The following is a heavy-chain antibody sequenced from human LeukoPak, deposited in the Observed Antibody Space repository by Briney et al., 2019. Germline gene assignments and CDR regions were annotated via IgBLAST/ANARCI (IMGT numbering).Heavy chain of an antibody. J-gene: IGHJ4*02. CDR3: ARSGSYRYFLDY. Sequence: SCILQKKGKGLEWIGYIYNSWSSNYKPYLESGVTISVDTSKNQFSLKLSSVTAADTAVYYCARSGSYRYFLDYWGQGTLVTVSS. D-gene: IGHD3-16*02. CDR2: IYNSWSS. V-gene: IGHV4-59*01.